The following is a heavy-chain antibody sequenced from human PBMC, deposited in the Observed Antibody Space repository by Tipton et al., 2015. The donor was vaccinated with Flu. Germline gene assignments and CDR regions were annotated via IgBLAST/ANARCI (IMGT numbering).Heavy chain of an antibody. CDR2: IYHSGST. V-gene: IGHV4-38-2*01. CDR3: ARCEYDSSGYYNDY. D-gene: IGHD3-22*01. J-gene: IGHJ4*02. Sequence: GLVKPSETLSLTCAVSGYSISSGYYWGWIRQPPGKGLEWIGSIYHSGSTYYNPSLKSRVTISVDTSKNQFSLKLSSVTAADTAVYYCARCEYDSSGYYNDYWGQGTLVTVSS. CDR1: GYSISSGYY.